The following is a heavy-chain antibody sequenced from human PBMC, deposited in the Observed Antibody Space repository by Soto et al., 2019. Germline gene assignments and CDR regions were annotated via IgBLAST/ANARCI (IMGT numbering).Heavy chain of an antibody. J-gene: IGHJ4*02. D-gene: IGHD4-17*01. Sequence: ASVKLSSKDPVYTFTKSARTCVRPSPGQRLEWMGWINGGNGNTRYSQNFQGRVTISRDTSATTVYMELSSLRSEDTAVYYCAREGRLPILVFDSWGQGTLVTVSS. CDR1: VYTFTKSA. CDR2: INGGNGNT. CDR3: AREGRLPILVFDS. V-gene: IGHV1-3*01.